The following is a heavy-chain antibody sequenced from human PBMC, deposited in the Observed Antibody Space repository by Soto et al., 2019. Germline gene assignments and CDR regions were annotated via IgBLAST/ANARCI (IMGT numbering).Heavy chain of an antibody. V-gene: IGHV1-69*12. CDR1: GGTFSSYA. CDR2: IIPIFGTA. D-gene: IGHD2-15*01. Sequence: QVQLVQSGAEVKKPGSSVKVSCKASGGTFSSYAISWVRQAPGQGLEWMGGIIPIFGTANYAQKFQGRVTINADESTSTASMELSSLRFEDTAVYYCATEVVVAATGWFDPWGQGTLVTVSS. J-gene: IGHJ5*02. CDR3: ATEVVVAATGWFDP.